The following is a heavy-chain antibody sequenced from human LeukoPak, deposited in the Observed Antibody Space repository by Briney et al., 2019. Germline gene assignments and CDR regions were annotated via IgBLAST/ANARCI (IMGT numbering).Heavy chain of an antibody. CDR2: IKQDGSEK. V-gene: IGHV3-7*01. Sequence: GGSLRLSCAASGFTFSSYGMHWVRQAPGKGLEWVANIKQDGSEKYYVDSVKGRFTISRDNAKNSLYLQMNSLRAEDTAVYYCAREGDGDPDAFDIWGQGTMVTVSS. J-gene: IGHJ3*02. D-gene: IGHD4-17*01. CDR3: AREGDGDPDAFDI. CDR1: GFTFSSYG.